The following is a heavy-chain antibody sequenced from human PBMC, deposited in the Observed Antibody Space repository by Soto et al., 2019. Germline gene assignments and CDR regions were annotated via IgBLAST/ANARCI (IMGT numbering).Heavy chain of an antibody. CDR2: IYWDDDK. J-gene: IGHJ4*02. Sequence: QITLKESGPTLVKPTQTLTLTCTFSGFSLSTSGVGVGWIRQPPGKALEWLALIYWDDDKRYSPSLKSRLTIAKDTSTNQDVLTMTNLDPVDTATDYCAHRPSYCSGGSCYSGFDYWGQGTLVTVSS. CDR1: GFSLSTSGVG. D-gene: IGHD2-15*01. CDR3: AHRPSYCSGGSCYSGFDY. V-gene: IGHV2-5*02.